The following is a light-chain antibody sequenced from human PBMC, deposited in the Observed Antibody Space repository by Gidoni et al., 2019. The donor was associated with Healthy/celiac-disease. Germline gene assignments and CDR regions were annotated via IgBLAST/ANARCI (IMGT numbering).Light chain of an antibody. V-gene: IGKV3-11*01. CDR1: QSVSSY. J-gene: IGKJ2*01. CDR3: QQRSNWPPYT. Sequence: EMVLTQPPATLSLSPGDRATLSCSASQSVSSYLAWYQQKPGQAPRLLIYDASNRATGIPARFSGSGSGTDFTLTISSLEAEDFAVYYCQQRSNWPPYTFGQGTKLEIK. CDR2: DAS.